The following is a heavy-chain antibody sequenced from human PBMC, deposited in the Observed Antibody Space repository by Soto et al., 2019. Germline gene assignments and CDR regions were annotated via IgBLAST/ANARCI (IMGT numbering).Heavy chain of an antibody. CDR2: ISGSGGST. J-gene: IGHJ6*02. CDR3: AKDARIAAAGVPIYYYYGMYV. CDR1: GFTFSSYA. Sequence: GGSLRLSCAASGFTFSSYAMSWVRQAPGKGLEWVSAISGSGGSTYYADSVKGRFPISRDNSKNTLYLQMNSLRAEDTAVYYCAKDARIAAAGVPIYYYYGMYVWGQGTTVTVSS. V-gene: IGHV3-23*01. D-gene: IGHD6-13*01.